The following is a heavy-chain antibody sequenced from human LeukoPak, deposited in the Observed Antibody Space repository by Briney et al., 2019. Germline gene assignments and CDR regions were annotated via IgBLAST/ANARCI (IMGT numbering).Heavy chain of an antibody. V-gene: IGHV3-21*01. CDR3: AGDQWELVGSYYFDY. Sequence: PGGSLRLSCAASGFTFSSYSMNWVRQAPGKGLEWVSSISSSSSYIYYADSVKGRFTISRDNAKNSLYLLMNSLRAEDTAVYYCAGDQWELVGSYYFDYWGQGTLVTVSS. CDR1: GFTFSSYS. D-gene: IGHD1-26*01. CDR2: ISSSSSYI. J-gene: IGHJ4*02.